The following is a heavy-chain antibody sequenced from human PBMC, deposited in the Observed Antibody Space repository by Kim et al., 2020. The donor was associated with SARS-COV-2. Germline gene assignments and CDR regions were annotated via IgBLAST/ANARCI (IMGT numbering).Heavy chain of an antibody. CDR1: GFTFDDYT. J-gene: IGHJ6*02. V-gene: IGHV3-43*01. Sequence: GGSLRLSCAASGFTFDDYTMHWVRQAPGKGLEWVSLISWDGGSTYYADSVKGRFTISRDNRKNSLYLQMNSLRTEDTAVYYCAKANDRPYYDILASPGDWYYGMDVWGQGTTVTVSS. CDR3: AKANDRPYYDILASPGDWYYGMDV. D-gene: IGHD3-9*01. CDR2: ISWDGGST.